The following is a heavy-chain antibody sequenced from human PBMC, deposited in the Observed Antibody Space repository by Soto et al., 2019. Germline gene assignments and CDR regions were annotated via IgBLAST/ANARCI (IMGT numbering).Heavy chain of an antibody. D-gene: IGHD3-22*01. V-gene: IGHV3-23*01. CDR1: GFTFNTYA. CDR3: AKAVYESSGEYHSHYYYYALAV. J-gene: IGHJ6*02. CDR2: ISGSGTMT. Sequence: PGGSLRLSCAASGFTFNTYAVSWVRQAPGKGLEWVSTISGSGTMTYYADSVKGRFTISRDSSNHSLSLQMNSLRAEDTAVYYCAKAVYESSGEYHSHYYYYALAVWGQGTTVTVSS.